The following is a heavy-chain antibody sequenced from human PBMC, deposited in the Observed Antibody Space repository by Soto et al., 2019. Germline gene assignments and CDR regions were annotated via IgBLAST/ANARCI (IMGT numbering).Heavy chain of an antibody. D-gene: IGHD5-18*01. V-gene: IGHV3-30-3*01. CDR3: ARGGSYGDYYYYGMDV. J-gene: IGHJ6*02. Sequence: QVQLVESGGGVVQPGRSLRLSCAASGFTFSSYAMHWVRQAPGKGLEWVAVISYDGSNKYYADSVKGRFTISRDNSKNTLYLQMNSLRAEDTAVYYCARGGSYGDYYYYGMDVWGQGTTVTVSS. CDR2: ISYDGSNK. CDR1: GFTFSSYA.